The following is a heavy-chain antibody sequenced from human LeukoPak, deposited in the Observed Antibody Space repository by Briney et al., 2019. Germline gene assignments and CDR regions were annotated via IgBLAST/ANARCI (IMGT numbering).Heavy chain of an antibody. CDR2: ISSNGGGT. Sequence: GGSLRLSCSASGFTFSSYAMHWVRQAPGKGLEYVSAISSNGGGTYYADSVKGRFTISRDNSKNTLYLQMSSLRAEDTAVYYCVRSVCSGGSCNYYYYGMDVWGKGTTVTVSS. J-gene: IGHJ6*04. V-gene: IGHV3-64D*06. CDR1: GFTFSSYA. CDR3: VRSVCSGGSCNYYYYGMDV. D-gene: IGHD2-15*01.